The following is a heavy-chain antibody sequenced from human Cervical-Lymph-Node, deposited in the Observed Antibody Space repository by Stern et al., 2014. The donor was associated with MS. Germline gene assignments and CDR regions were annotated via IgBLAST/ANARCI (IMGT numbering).Heavy chain of an antibody. CDR2: IIPIIGTA. CDR3: ARDQRHYGSGHYAFDI. Sequence: QLVQSGAEVKKPGSSVKVSCKASGGTFSSYAFSWVRQAPGQGPEWLGGIIPIIGTANYAQKFQGRVTITADDSIKTVFMEVSSLRSEDTAVYYCARDQRHYGSGHYAFDIWGQGTTVTVSS. CDR1: GGTFSSYA. V-gene: IGHV1-69*01. D-gene: IGHD3-10*01. J-gene: IGHJ3*02.